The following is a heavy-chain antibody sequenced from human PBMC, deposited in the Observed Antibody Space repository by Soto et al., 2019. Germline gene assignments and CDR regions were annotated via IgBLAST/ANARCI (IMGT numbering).Heavy chain of an antibody. CDR3: ARQEGLSHLYYYYGMDV. V-gene: IGHV4-39*01. CDR1: GGSISSSSYY. CDR2: IYYSGST. J-gene: IGHJ6*02. Sequence: PSETLSLTCTVSGGSISSSSYYWGWIRQPPGKGLEWIGSIYYSGSTYYNPSLKSRVTISVDTSKNQFSLKLSSVTAADTAVYYCARQEGLSHLYYYYGMDVWGQGTTVTVSS.